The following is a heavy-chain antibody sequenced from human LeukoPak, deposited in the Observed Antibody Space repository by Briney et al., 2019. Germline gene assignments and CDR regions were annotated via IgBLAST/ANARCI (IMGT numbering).Heavy chain of an antibody. D-gene: IGHD6-19*01. CDR1: GFTFSSNA. CDR3: AKLIAVAGTDDY. J-gene: IGHJ4*02. CDR2: ISDSGGST. Sequence: GGSLRLSCAASGFTFSSNAMSWVRQALGKGLEWVSAISDSGGSTYYADSVKGRFTISRDNSKNTLYLQMNSLRAEDTAVYYCAKLIAVAGTDDYWGQGTLVTVSS. V-gene: IGHV3-23*01.